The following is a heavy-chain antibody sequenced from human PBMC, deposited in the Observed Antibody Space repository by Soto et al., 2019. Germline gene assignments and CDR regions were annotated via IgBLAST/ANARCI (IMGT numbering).Heavy chain of an antibody. CDR2: ISTYSGDT. CDR1: GYTFFTYD. J-gene: IGHJ5*02. Sequence: QVHLVQSGVEVKTPGASVKVSCQASGYTFFTYDISWVRQAPGQGLEWMGWISTYSGDTKYAQKFQGRVTMTTDTSKTTAYLELRSLRSNDTAVYYCARHHGPTTSENWFDTWGQGTLVTGSS. D-gene: IGHD5-12*01. V-gene: IGHV1-18*01. CDR3: ARHHGPTTSENWFDT.